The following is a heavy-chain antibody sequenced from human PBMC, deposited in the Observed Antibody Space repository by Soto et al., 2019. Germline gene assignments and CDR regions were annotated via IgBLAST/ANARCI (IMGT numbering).Heavy chain of an antibody. CDR3: AKAGHDYGDVNFDC. CDR2: ISGSGGST. D-gene: IGHD4-17*01. CDR1: GFTFSSYA. V-gene: IGHV3-23*01. J-gene: IGHJ4*02. Sequence: EVQLLESGGGLVQPGGSLRLSCAASGFTFSSYAISWVRQAPGKGLEWVSAISGSGGSTYYADSVKGRFTISRNNSKNTRDVQMNSLRAEDRAVYYCAKAGHDYGDVNFDCWGQGTLVTVFS.